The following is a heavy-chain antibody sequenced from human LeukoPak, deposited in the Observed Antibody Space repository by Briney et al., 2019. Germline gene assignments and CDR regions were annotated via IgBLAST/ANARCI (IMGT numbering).Heavy chain of an antibody. Sequence: GESLKISCKGSGYSFSTYWINWVRQRPGKGLEWMGKIDPRDSYTKYSPSFEGHVTISTDKSISTAYLQWGSLKASDTAMYYCTRTLDQDSWGQGTLVTVSS. D-gene: IGHD2-2*01. V-gene: IGHV5-10-1*01. CDR3: TRTLDQDS. J-gene: IGHJ4*02. CDR2: IDPRDSYT. CDR1: GYSFSTYW.